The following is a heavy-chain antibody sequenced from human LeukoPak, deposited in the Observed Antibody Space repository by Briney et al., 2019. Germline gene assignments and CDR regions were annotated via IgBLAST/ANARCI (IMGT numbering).Heavy chain of an antibody. CDR3: ARGPSGYHNT. CDR1: GFTFSTYP. V-gene: IGHV3-64*01. D-gene: IGHD5-12*01. CDR2: ITNNGGST. Sequence: GGSLRLSCAASGFTFSTYPMYWVRQAPGKGLEYVSAITNNGGSTYYANSVKGRFTISRDNSKNTLYLQMNSLRAEDTAVYYCARGPSGYHNTGGQGTLVTVSS. J-gene: IGHJ4*02.